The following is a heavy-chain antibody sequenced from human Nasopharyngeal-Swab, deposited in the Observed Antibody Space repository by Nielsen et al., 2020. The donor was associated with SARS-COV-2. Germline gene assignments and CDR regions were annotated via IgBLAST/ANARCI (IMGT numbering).Heavy chain of an antibody. D-gene: IGHD2-2*01. CDR1: GFTFDDYA. CDR3: AKDIDCSSTSCFVFDY. CDR2: ISWNSGSI. Sequence: SLKLSCAASGFTFDDYAMHWVRQAPGKGLEWVSGISWNSGSIGYADSVKGRFTISRDNAKNSLYLQMNSLRAEDTALYYCAKDIDCSSTSCFVFDYWGQGTLVTDSS. V-gene: IGHV3-9*01. J-gene: IGHJ4*02.